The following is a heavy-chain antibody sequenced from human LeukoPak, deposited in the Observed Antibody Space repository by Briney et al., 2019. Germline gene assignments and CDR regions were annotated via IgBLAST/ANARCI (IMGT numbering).Heavy chain of an antibody. CDR3: AKYRLVWLPVPAFDF. J-gene: IGHJ4*02. CDR1: GFSFSSYW. D-gene: IGHD5-12*01. CDR2: MKQDGSET. V-gene: IGHV3-7*01. Sequence: PGGSLRLSCAASGFSFSSYWMTWVRQKPGRGQEWVANMKQDGSETNYVDSMKGRFTISRDNAKNSLYLQMNSLRAEDTAVYYCAKYRLVWLPVPAFDFWGQGTLVTVSS.